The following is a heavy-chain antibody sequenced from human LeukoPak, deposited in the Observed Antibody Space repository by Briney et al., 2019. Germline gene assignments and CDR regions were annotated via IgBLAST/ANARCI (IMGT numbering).Heavy chain of an antibody. CDR2: ISGGGDST. V-gene: IGHV3-23*01. CDR3: AKGIYDMDV. CDR1: GFTFSSYA. J-gene: IGHJ6*02. Sequence: RTGGSLRLSCAASGFTFSSYAMSWVRQAPGRGLEWVSTISGGGDSTYYADSVKGRFAISRDNSKNTLYLQMNSLRAEDTAVYFCAKGIYDMDVWGQGTTVTVSS.